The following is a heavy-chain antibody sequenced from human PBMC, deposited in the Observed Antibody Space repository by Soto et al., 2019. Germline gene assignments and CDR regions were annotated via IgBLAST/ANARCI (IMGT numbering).Heavy chain of an antibody. V-gene: IGHV1-69*13. J-gene: IGHJ6*02. CDR2: IIPIFGTA. D-gene: IGHD1-26*01. CDR3: ERDKVGATKGSWYGMDV. Sequence: SVKVSCKASGGTFSSYAISWVRQAPGQGLEWMGGIIPIFGTANYAQKFQGRVTITADESTSTAYMELSSLSSEDTAVYYCERDKVGATKGSWYGMDVWGQGTTVTVSS. CDR1: GGTFSSYA.